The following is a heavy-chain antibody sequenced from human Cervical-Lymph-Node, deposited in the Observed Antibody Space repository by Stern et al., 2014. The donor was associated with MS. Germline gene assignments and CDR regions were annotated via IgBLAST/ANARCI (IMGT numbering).Heavy chain of an antibody. J-gene: IGHJ5*01. Sequence: VVESGGGLVQPGGSLRLSCVGSGFTFRNFAMTWIRQAPGKGLEWVSGSGTDGGTHYAESVEGRFSISRDNSKNTLYLQMDSLRVEDTAVYFCGKDLHYWTADSWGHGTLVTVSS. CDR3: GKDLHYWTADS. D-gene: IGHD1-1*01. CDR1: GFTFRNFA. V-gene: IGHV3-23*04. CDR2: SGTDGGT.